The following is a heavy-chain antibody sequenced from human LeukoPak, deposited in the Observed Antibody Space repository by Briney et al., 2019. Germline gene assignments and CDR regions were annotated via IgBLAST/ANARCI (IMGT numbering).Heavy chain of an antibody. D-gene: IGHD2-2*01. CDR1: GGSFSGYY. J-gene: IGHJ6*02. Sequence: SETLSLTCAVYGGSFSGYYWSWIRQPPGKGLEWIGEINHSGSTNYNPSLKSRVTISVDTSKNQFSLKLSSVTAADTAVYYCARRRALSSSTSPDYYYYYGMDVWGQGTLVTVSS. CDR2: INHSGST. V-gene: IGHV4-34*01. CDR3: ARRRALSSSTSPDYYYYYGMDV.